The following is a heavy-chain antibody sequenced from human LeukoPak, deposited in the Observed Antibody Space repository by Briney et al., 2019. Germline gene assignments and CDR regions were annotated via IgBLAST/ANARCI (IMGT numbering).Heavy chain of an antibody. CDR2: INPNSGGT. V-gene: IGHV1-2*02. Sequence: ASVKVSCKASGYTFTGYYMHWVRQAPGQGPEWMGWINPNSGGTNYAQKFQGRVTMTRDTSISTAYMELSRLRSDDTAVYYCARHPDTAMAPYYYYYGMDVWGQGTTVTVSS. CDR3: ARHPDTAMAPYYYYYGMDV. J-gene: IGHJ6*02. CDR1: GYTFTGYY. D-gene: IGHD5-18*01.